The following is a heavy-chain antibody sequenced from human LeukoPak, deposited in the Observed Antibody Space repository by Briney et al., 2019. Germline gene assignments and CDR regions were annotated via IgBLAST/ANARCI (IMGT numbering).Heavy chain of an antibody. Sequence: PGGSLRLSCAASGFTFSGYAMSWVRQAPGKGLGWVSVIYSGGSTYYADSMKGRFTISRGNSKNTLYLQMNSLRAEDTAVYYCATGYNYGPVEYWGQGTLVTVSS. CDR2: IYSGGST. CDR3: ATGYNYGPVEY. J-gene: IGHJ4*02. V-gene: IGHV3-53*01. D-gene: IGHD5-18*01. CDR1: GFTFSGYA.